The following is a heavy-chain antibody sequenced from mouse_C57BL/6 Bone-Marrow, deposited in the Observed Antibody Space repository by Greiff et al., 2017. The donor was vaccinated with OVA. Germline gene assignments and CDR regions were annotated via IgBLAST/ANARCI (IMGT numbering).Heavy chain of an antibody. D-gene: IGHD1-1*01. CDR1: GFTFSDYY. CDR2: INYDGSST. J-gene: IGHJ4*01. CDR3: ARTLYYYGSRGYAMDY. Sequence: EVKLVESEGGLVQPGSSMKLSCTASGFTFSDYYMAWVRQVPEKGLEWVANINYDGSSTYYLDSLKSRFIISRDNAKNILYLQMSSLKSEDTATYYCARTLYYYGSRGYAMDYWGQGTSVTVSS. V-gene: IGHV5-16*01.